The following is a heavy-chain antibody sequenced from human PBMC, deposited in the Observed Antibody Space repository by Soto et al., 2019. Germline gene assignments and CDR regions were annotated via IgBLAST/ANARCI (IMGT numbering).Heavy chain of an antibody. J-gene: IGHJ6*02. CDR1: GYSFTTYG. V-gene: IGHV1-18*01. Sequence: QVQLVQSGGEVKKPGASVKVSCKTSGYSFTTYGISWVRQAPGQGVEWMGWISAYNGNTNYAQKLQDRVTMTTDTSTSTAYMELRSLRSADTAVYYCAREGPAPYYYYGMDVWGQGSTVTVSS. CDR3: AREGPAPYYYYGMDV. CDR2: ISAYNGNT.